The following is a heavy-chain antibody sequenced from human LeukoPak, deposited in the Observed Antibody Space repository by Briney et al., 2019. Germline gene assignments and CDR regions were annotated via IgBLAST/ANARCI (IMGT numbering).Heavy chain of an antibody. J-gene: IGHJ4*02. Sequence: GGSLRLSCAASGFTFSSYGMHWVRQTPGKGLEWVAFIRYDGSNKYYADSVKGRFTISRDNSKNTLYLQMNSLRAEDTAVYYCAVGRYSGSYYDYWGQGTLVTVSS. D-gene: IGHD1-26*01. CDR1: GFTFSSYG. CDR2: IRYDGSNK. V-gene: IGHV3-30*02. CDR3: AVGRYSGSYYDY.